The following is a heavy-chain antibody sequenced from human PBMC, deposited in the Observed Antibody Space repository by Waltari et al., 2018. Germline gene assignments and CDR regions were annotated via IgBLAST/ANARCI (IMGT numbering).Heavy chain of an antibody. D-gene: IGHD3-10*01. CDR3: AKSLLWFGEPDAFDI. Sequence: QVQLQESGPGLVKPSETLSLTCAVSGYSISSGYYWGWIRQPPGKGLEWIGSIYHSGGTYYNPSLKSPVTISVDTSKNQFSLKLSSVTAADTAVYYCAKSLLWFGEPDAFDIWGQGTMVTVSS. J-gene: IGHJ3*02. CDR2: IYHSGGT. V-gene: IGHV4-38-2*01. CDR1: GYSISSGYY.